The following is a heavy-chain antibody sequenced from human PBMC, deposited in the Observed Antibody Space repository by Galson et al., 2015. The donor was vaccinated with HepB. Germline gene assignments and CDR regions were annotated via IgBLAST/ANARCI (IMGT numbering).Heavy chain of an antibody. CDR2: IPYDGRDS. D-gene: IGHD5-24*01. CDR1: GFTFGTSG. J-gene: IGHJ4*02. CDR3: AKDTRRDGYNGRLDY. V-gene: IGHV3-30*18. Sequence: LRISCAAYGFTFGTSGLHWGRQAPGKGLEWAAFIPYDGRDSCDAGSVTVRFRRSRENSREVLSLQMTRLRADDTGVYFCAKDTRRDGYNGRLDYWGQGTLVTVS.